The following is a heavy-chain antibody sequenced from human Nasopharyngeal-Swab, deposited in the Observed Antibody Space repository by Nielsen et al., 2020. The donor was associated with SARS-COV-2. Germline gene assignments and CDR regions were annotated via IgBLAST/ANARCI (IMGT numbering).Heavy chain of an antibody. Sequence: SVKVSCKASGYTFTGYDINWVRQAPGQGLEWMGRIIPILGIANYAQKFQGRVTITADKSTSTAYLELSSLRSEDTAVYYCARGDSYGASWYFDLWGRGTLVTVSS. V-gene: IGHV1-69*04. CDR1: GYTFTGYD. D-gene: IGHD5-18*01. J-gene: IGHJ2*01. CDR2: IIPILGIA. CDR3: ARGDSYGASWYFDL.